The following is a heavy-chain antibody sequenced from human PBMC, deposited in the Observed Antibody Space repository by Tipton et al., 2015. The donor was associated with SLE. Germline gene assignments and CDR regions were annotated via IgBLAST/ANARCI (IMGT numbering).Heavy chain of an antibody. CDR1: GGSFSGYQ. CDR2: INHSGRT. D-gene: IGHD3-16*01. J-gene: IGHJ5*02. V-gene: IGHV4-34*01. CDR3: ARNEYADNNNWFDP. Sequence: TLSLTCAVYGGSFSGYQWSWIRQPPGKGLEWIGEINHSGRTNYNPSLKSRVTISLDTSKNQFSLKVNSVTAADTAVYSCARNEYADNNNWFDPWGQGILVIVSS.